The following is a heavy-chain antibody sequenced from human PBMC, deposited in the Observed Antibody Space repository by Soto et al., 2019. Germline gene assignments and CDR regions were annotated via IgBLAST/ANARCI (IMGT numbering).Heavy chain of an antibody. CDR3: ARGRGWRDY. Sequence: QVQLVQSGAEVKKPGASVKVSCKASGYPFTTYDISWVRQAAGQGLEWMGWINLNSGHTDYAQRFQGRVTMTRNTSLSTAYMELTSLSPEDTAVYYCARGRGWRDYWGQGTLVTVSS. D-gene: IGHD6-19*01. J-gene: IGHJ4*02. CDR1: GYPFTTYD. CDR2: INLNSGHT. V-gene: IGHV1-8*01.